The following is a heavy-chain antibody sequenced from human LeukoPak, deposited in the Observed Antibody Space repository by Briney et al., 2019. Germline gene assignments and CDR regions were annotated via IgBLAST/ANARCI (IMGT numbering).Heavy chain of an antibody. J-gene: IGHJ4*02. Sequence: PGGSLRLSCAASGFTFDDYTMHWVRQAPGKGLEWVSLISWDDGSTYYADSVKGRFTISRDNSKNSLYLQMNNLRTEDTALYYCTKGGETAAGDYWGQGTLVTVSS. V-gene: IGHV3-43*01. D-gene: IGHD6-13*01. CDR3: TKGGETAAGDY. CDR1: GFTFDDYT. CDR2: ISWDDGST.